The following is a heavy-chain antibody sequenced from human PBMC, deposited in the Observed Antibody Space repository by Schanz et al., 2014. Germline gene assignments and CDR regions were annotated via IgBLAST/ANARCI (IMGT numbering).Heavy chain of an antibody. Sequence: QVQLVQSEAEVKKPGSSVKVSCKASGGTFSSYTISWVRQAPGQGLEWVGRFIPILDVGNYAQQFQGRVTFTADRSTSTAYMELSSLRSEDTAVYYCAKDVDFWSGYYLDYWGQGTLVTVSS. J-gene: IGHJ4*02. V-gene: IGHV1-69*08. CDR2: FIPILDVG. CDR1: GGTFSSYT. D-gene: IGHD3-3*01. CDR3: AKDVDFWSGYYLDY.